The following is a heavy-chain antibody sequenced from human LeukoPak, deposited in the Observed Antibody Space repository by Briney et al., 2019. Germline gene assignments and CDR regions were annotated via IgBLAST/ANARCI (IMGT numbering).Heavy chain of an antibody. CDR3: ASTVTTVRYFDL. CDR2: IYYSGST. Sequence: SETLSLTCTVSGGSISSSSYSWGWIRQPPGKGLEWIGSIYYSGSTYYNPSLKSRVTISVDTSKNQFSLKLSSVTAADTAVYYCASTVTTVRYFDLWGRGTLVTVSS. CDR1: GGSISSSSYS. J-gene: IGHJ2*01. D-gene: IGHD4-11*01. V-gene: IGHV4-39*01.